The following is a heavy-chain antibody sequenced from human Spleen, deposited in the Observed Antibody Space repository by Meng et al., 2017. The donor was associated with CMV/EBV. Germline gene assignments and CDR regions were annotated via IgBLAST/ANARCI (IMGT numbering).Heavy chain of an antibody. Sequence: SETLSLTCTVSGGSISSGGYYWGWIRQPPGKGLEWIGNLYYSGSTYYNPSLKSRVTISVDTSKNQFSLRLSSVTAADTAVYYCANDREGYSGYDFEYWGQGTLVTVSS. D-gene: IGHD5-12*01. J-gene: IGHJ4*02. V-gene: IGHV4-39*07. CDR1: GGSISSGGYY. CDR3: ANDREGYSGYDFEY. CDR2: LYYSGST.